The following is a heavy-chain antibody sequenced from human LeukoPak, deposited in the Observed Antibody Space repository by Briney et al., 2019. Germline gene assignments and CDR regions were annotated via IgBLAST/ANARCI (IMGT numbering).Heavy chain of an antibody. Sequence: GGSLRLSCEASGFTFSSYGIHWVRQAPGKGLEWVALISYDGSNENYADSVKGRFTISRDNSKNTLWLQMNSLRAEDTAVYYCAKDLRFTMIVVEPNWGQGTLVTVSS. D-gene: IGHD3-22*01. V-gene: IGHV3-30*18. CDR3: AKDLRFTMIVVEPN. CDR1: GFTFSSYG. CDR2: ISYDGSNE. J-gene: IGHJ4*02.